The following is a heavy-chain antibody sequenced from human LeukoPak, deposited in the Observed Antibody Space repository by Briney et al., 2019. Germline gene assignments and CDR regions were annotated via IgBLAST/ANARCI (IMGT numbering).Heavy chain of an antibody. J-gene: IGHJ5*02. D-gene: IGHD3-22*01. CDR3: ARDRPYYDSSGPNWFDP. CDR2: IIPIFGTA. Sequence: SVKVSSKASAGTFSSYAISWVRHAPGQGVEWMGRIIPIFGTANYAQKFQGRVTITADKSTSTAYMELSSLRSEDTAVYYCARDRPYYDSSGPNWFDPWGQGTLVTVSS. CDR1: AGTFSSYA. V-gene: IGHV1-69*06.